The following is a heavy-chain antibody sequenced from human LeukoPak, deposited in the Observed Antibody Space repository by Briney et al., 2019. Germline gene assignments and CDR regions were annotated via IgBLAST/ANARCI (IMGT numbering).Heavy chain of an antibody. D-gene: IGHD3-10*01. CDR3: AREAYGSGSPRSCFDY. CDR1: GFTFSSYW. Sequence: PGGSLRLSCAASGFTFSSYWMSWVRQAPGKGLEWVANIKQDGSEKYYVDSVKGRFTISRDNAKNSLYLQMNSLRAEDTAVYYCAREAYGSGSPRSCFDYWGQGTLVTVSS. V-gene: IGHV3-7*01. CDR2: IKQDGSEK. J-gene: IGHJ4*02.